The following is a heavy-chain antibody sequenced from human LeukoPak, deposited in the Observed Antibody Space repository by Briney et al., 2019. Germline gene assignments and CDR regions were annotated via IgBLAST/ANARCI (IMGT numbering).Heavy chain of an antibody. J-gene: IGHJ5*02. CDR1: GFTFSSHE. V-gene: IGHV3-48*03. D-gene: IGHD4-17*01. CDR3: ARQTTVTTHNWFDP. Sequence: PGGSLRLSCAASGFTFSSHEMNWVRQAPGKGLEWVSYISSSGSTIYYADSVKGRFTISRDNAKNSLYLQMNSLRAEDTVVYYCARQTTVTTHNWFDPWGQGTLVTVSS. CDR2: ISSSGSTI.